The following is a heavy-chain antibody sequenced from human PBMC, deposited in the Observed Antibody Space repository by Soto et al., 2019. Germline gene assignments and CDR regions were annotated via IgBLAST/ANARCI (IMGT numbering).Heavy chain of an antibody. Sequence: QVQLQESGPGLVKPSQTLSLTCTVSGGSVSSGDYYWSWIRQPPGKGLEWIGYISYIGSTYYNPSLRSRVTISVDTSKNQFSLKLSSVTAADTAVYFCARGGRDCSGSLCYSYYFDYWGQGTLVTVSS. V-gene: IGHV4-30-4*01. CDR1: GGSVSSGDYY. CDR2: ISYIGST. J-gene: IGHJ4*02. CDR3: ARGGRDCSGSLCYSYYFDY. D-gene: IGHD2-15*01.